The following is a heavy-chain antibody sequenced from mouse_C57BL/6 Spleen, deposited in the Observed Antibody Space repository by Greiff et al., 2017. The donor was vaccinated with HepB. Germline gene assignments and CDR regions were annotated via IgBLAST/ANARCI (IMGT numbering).Heavy chain of an antibody. V-gene: IGHV1-64*01. CDR1: GYTFTSYW. CDR2: IHPNSGST. CDR3: ARSGARGYYFDY. Sequence: QVQLQQPGAELVKPGASVKLSCKASGYTFTSYWMHWVKQRPGQGLEWIGMIHPNSGSTNYNEKFKSKATLTVDKSSSTAYMQLSSLTSEDSAVHYCARSGARGYYFDYWGQGTTLTVSS. D-gene: IGHD3-1*01. J-gene: IGHJ2*01.